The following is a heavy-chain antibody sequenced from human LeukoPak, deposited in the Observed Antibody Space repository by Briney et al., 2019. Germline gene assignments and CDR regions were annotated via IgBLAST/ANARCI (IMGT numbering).Heavy chain of an antibody. CDR3: AREGDGHYYFDY. V-gene: IGHV3-7*01. J-gene: IGHJ4*02. Sequence: PGGSLRLSCAASGFTFSDYWMSWVRQAPGKGLEWVDNIKADGSESHFVDSLRGRFTISRDNAKNSLYLQMNSLRAEDTAVYYCAREGDGHYYFDYWGQGTLVTVSS. CDR1: GFTFSDYW. D-gene: IGHD3-16*01. CDR2: IKADGSES.